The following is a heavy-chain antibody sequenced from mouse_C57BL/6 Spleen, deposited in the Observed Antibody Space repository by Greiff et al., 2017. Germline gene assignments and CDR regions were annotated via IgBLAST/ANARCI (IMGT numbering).Heavy chain of an antibody. CDR3: ARLGNWEDYFGY. V-gene: IGHV1-66*01. J-gene: IGHJ2*01. CDR1: GYSFTSYY. Sequence: QVQLQQSGPELVKPGASVKISCKASGYSFTSYYIHWVKQRPGQGLEWIGWIYPGSGNTKYNEKFKGKATLTADTTSSTAYMQLSRLTSEDSAVYYCARLGNWEDYFGYWGQGTTLTVSS. D-gene: IGHD4-1*01. CDR2: IYPGSGNT.